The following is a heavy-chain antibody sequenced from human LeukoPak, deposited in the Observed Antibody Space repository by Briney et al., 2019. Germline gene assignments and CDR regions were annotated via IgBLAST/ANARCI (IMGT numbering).Heavy chain of an antibody. V-gene: IGHV1-2*02. CDR1: GYTXTGYY. J-gene: IGHJ4*02. CDR2: INPNSGGT. CDR3: ARDGAVAGTAYPEY. D-gene: IGHD6-19*01. Sequence: GASVKVSCKASGYTXTGYYIHWVRQAPGQGLEWMGWINPNSGGTKYAQKFQGRVTMTRDTSISTAYMELSSLTSDDTALYYCARDGAVAGTAYPEYWGQGTLVTVSS.